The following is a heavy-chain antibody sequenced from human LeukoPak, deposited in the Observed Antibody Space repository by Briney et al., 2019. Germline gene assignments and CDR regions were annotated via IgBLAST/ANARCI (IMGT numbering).Heavy chain of an antibody. D-gene: IGHD6-19*01. Sequence: ASVKVSCKASGYTFTGYYMHWVRQAPGQGLEWMGWINPNSGGTNSAQKFQGRVTMTRDTSIGTACMELSSLRSDDTAVYYCAKIGDSGWFPDYWGQGTLVTVSS. J-gene: IGHJ4*02. CDR2: INPNSGGT. CDR1: GYTFTGYY. CDR3: AKIGDSGWFPDY. V-gene: IGHV1-2*02.